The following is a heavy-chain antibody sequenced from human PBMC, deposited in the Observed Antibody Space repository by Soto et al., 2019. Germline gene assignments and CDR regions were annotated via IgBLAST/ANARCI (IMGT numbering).Heavy chain of an antibody. V-gene: IGHV3-13*01. CDR1: EVTVRSYD. CDR3: ARGRNVEFAP. J-gene: IGHJ5*02. D-gene: IGHD4-4*01. CDR2: IGTAGDT. Sequence: AGSLELACASSEVTVRSYDIHVVRQATGKGLEWVSAIGTAGDTYYPGSVKGRFTISRENAKNSLYLQMNSLRAEDTAVYYCARGRNVEFAPWGQGTLVTVSS.